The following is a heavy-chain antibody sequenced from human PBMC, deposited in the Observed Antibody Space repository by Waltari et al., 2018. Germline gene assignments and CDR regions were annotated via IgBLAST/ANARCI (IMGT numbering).Heavy chain of an antibody. D-gene: IGHD2-2*01. CDR3: ARDSSLYCSSTSCYGADY. V-gene: IGHV1-69*01. CDR1: GGTFSSYA. J-gene: IGHJ4*02. Sequence: QVQLVQSGAEVKKPGSSVKVSCKASGGTFSSYAISWVRQAPGQGLEWMGGIIPIFGTANYAQKCQSRVTITADESTSTAYMELSSLRSEDTAVYYCARDSSLYCSSTSCYGADYWGQGTLVTVSS. CDR2: IIPIFGTA.